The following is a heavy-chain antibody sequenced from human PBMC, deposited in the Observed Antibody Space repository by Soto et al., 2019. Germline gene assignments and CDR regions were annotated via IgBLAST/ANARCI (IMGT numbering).Heavy chain of an antibody. CDR1: GDSFTDYH. CDR3: ARGDSTDWSTGVCSFFD. V-gene: IGHV1-2*04. D-gene: IGHD2-8*01. CDR2: INPKSGGT. Sequence: SVRVSCKTSGDSFTDYHIHWVRQAPGQGLEWLGRINPKSGGTSTAQKFQRWVTMTTDTSISTASMELTRLTSEDPAIHYCARGDSTDWSTGVCSFFD. J-gene: IGHJ2*01.